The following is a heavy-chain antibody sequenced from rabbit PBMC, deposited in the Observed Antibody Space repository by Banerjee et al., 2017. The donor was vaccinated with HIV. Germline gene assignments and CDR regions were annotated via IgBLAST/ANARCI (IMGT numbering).Heavy chain of an antibody. J-gene: IGHJ4*01. CDR2: IDPVFGST. D-gene: IGHD2-1*01. CDR3: ARARYDDYMNL. V-gene: IGHV1S7*01. CDR1: GFDFSSYY. Sequence: QLKESGGGLVQPGGSLKLSCKASGFDFSSYYMSWVRQAPGKGLEWIGYIDPVFGSTYYASWVNGRFTISSHNAQNTLYLQLNSLTAADTATYFCARARYDDYMNLWGQGTLVTVS.